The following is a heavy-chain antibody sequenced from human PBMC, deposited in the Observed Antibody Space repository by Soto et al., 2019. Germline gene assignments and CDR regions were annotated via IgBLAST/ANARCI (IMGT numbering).Heavy chain of an antibody. J-gene: IGHJ4*02. CDR2: ISYDGSRT. V-gene: IGHV3-30*04. CDR3: ARFKIAARIQFDS. Sequence: HPGGSLRLSCTASGFNFSNYAMHWVRQAPGKGLEWLAVISYDGSRTHDADSVKDRFIIARYNSKKMLYLQMSGLRREDTAIYYCARFKIAARIQFDSWGQGTLVTVSS. CDR1: GFNFSNYA. D-gene: IGHD6-6*01.